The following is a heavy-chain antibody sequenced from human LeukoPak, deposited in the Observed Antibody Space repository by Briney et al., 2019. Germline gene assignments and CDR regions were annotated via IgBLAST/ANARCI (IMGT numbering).Heavy chain of an antibody. J-gene: IGHJ4*02. CDR2: IYYSGST. CDR1: GGSISSYY. D-gene: IGHD5-18*01. CDR3: ASGYSYGYGGVDY. Sequence: SETLSLTCTVSGGSISSYYWSWIRQPPGKGLEWIGYIYYSGSTNYNPSLKSRVTISVDMSKNQFSLKLSSVTAADTAVYYCASGYSYGYGGVDYWGQGTLVTVSS. V-gene: IGHV4-59*08.